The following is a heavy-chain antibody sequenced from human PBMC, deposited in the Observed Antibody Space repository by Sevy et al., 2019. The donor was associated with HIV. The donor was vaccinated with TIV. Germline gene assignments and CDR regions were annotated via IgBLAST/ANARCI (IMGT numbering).Heavy chain of an antibody. V-gene: IGHV3-9*01. CDR3: ARDAGTGGSYMGYYFGMDV. CDR1: GFIFDDYG. D-gene: IGHD1-26*01. CDR2: ISWNGRSL. Sequence: SLRLSCAASGFIFDDYGMHWVRELPGKGLEWVSGISWNGRSLGYADAVKGRFTISRDNAKKSVSLQMNSLRTEDTALYYCARDAGTGGSYMGYYFGMDVWGQRTTVTVSS. J-gene: IGHJ6*02.